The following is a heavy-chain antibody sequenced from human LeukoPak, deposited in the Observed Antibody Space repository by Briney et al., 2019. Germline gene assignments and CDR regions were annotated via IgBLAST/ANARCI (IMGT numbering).Heavy chain of an antibody. CDR2: ISGSGGST. CDR1: GFTFSSYA. D-gene: IGHD3-22*01. CDR3: AKMGANPMRYYYDSSRYYYRDY. V-gene: IGHV3-23*01. J-gene: IGHJ4*02. Sequence: PGGSLRLSCAASGFTFSSYAMSWVRQAPGKGLEWVSAISGSGGSTYYADSVKGRFTISRDNSKNTLYLQMNSLRAEDTAVYYCAKMGANPMRYYYDSSRYYYRDYWGQGTLVTVSS.